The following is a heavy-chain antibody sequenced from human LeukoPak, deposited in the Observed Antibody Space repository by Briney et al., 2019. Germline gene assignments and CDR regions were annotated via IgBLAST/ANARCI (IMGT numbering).Heavy chain of an antibody. Sequence: GGSLRLSCEASGFPFSTYAMSWVRQAPGKGLEWVSAIGGSVGGAYYADSVKGRFTTSRDNSKNTLYLQMNSLRAEDTAIYYCAKKGCTSISCYNNFWGQGTLVTVSS. J-gene: IGHJ4*02. CDR1: GFPFSTYA. CDR3: AKKGCTSISCYNNF. V-gene: IGHV3-23*01. CDR2: IGGSVGGA. D-gene: IGHD2-2*02.